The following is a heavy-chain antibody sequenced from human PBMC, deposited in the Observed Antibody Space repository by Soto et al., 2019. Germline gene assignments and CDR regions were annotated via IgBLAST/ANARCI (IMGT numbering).Heavy chain of an antibody. CDR3: ARRKGGGSYYYYGMDV. V-gene: IGHV1-69*06. D-gene: IGHD3-16*01. CDR1: GGTFSSYA. CDR2: IIPIFGTA. Sequence: QVQLVQSGAEVKKPGSSVKVSCKASGGTFSSYAISWVRQAPGQGLEWMGGIIPIFGTANYAQKFQGRVTITADKSPSTAYMERSGLGSEDTAVYYWARRKGGGSYYYYGMDVWGQGTTVTVSS. J-gene: IGHJ6*02.